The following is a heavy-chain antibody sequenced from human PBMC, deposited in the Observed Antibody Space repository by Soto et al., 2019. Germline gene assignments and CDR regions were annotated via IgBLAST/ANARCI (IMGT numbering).Heavy chain of an antibody. Sequence: PWGSLRLSCASSGFRFVNYAMNWVRQAPGKGLEWASGLSGSGTSTYYADSVKGRFTISRDNSRDTLFLQMNSLTADDTAVYYCAKATTNGGWFNPFDSWGQGALVTVSS. CDR1: GFRFVNYA. J-gene: IGHJ4*02. CDR2: LSGSGTST. V-gene: IGHV3-23*01. D-gene: IGHD6-19*01. CDR3: AKATTNGGWFNPFDS.